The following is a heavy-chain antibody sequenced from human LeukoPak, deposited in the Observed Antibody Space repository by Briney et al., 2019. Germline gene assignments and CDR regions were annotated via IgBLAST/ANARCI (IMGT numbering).Heavy chain of an antibody. CDR3: ARDGRHYYGSGSYYLDWFDR. Sequence: GGSLRLSCAASGFIFDDYGMSWVRQVPGKGLEWVSGINWNGRSIGYADSVKGRFTISRDNAKKSLYLQMNNLRAEDTAFYHCARDGRHYYGSGSYYLDWFDRWGQGTLVTVSS. CDR1: GFIFDDYG. J-gene: IGHJ5*02. D-gene: IGHD3-10*01. CDR2: INWNGRSI. V-gene: IGHV3-20*01.